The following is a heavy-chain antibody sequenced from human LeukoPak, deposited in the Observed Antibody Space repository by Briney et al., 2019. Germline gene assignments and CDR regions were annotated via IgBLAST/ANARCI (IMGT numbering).Heavy chain of an antibody. J-gene: IGHJ5*02. V-gene: IGHV1-8*02. CDR1: GYTFTGYY. Sequence: ASVKVSCKASGYTFTGYYMHWVRQASRQGLEWMGWMNPNSGNTASAQKFQGRVTMTRNTSISTAYMELTGLRSEDTAMYFCARKGLLGSGKPWFDPWGQGTLVTVSS. CDR2: MNPNSGNT. D-gene: IGHD2-15*01. CDR3: ARKGLLGSGKPWFDP.